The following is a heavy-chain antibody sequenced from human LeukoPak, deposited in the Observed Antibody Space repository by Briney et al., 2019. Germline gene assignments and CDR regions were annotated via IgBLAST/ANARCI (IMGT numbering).Heavy chain of an antibody. D-gene: IGHD3-22*01. CDR2: ISSSGSTI. V-gene: IGHV3-48*03. CDR3: ARGYYYESSGYFFDY. J-gene: IGHJ4*02. Sequence: GGSLRLSCAASGFTFSSYEMNWVRQAPGKGLEWVSYISSSGSTIYYADSVKGRFTISRDNAENSLYLQMNSLRAEDTAVYYCARGYYYESSGYFFDYWGRGTLVTVSS. CDR1: GFTFSSYE.